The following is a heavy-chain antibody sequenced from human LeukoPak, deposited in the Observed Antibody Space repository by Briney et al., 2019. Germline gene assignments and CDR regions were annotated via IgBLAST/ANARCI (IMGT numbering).Heavy chain of an antibody. D-gene: IGHD6-13*01. CDR1: GYTFTSHA. V-gene: IGHV1-3*01. CDR2: IHAGNGNT. Sequence: ASVKVSCKASGYTFTSHAIQWVRQAPGQRFEWMGWIHAGNGNTKYSQYFQDRVTITRDTSASTAYMELTSLRLEDTAVYYCARRTGATGIDFWGQGTLVTVSS. J-gene: IGHJ4*02. CDR3: ARRTGATGIDF.